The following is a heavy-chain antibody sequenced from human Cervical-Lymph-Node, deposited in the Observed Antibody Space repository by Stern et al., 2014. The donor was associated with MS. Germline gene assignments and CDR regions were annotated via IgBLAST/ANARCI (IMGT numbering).Heavy chain of an antibody. D-gene: IGHD1-26*01. V-gene: IGHV4-59*08. CDR2: IYYSGST. Sequence: VQLVESGPGLVKPSETLSLTCTVSGGSINNYYWSWIRQPPGKGLEWIGHIYYSGSTNYNPSLKSRVTISVDMSKSQVSLKLRCVTAADTAVYYCARMGLGSGSYYYYGMDVWGQGTTVTVSS. J-gene: IGHJ6*02. CDR1: GGSINNYY. CDR3: ARMGLGSGSYYYYGMDV.